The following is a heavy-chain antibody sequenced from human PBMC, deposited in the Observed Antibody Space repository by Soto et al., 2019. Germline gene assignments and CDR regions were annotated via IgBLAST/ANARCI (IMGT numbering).Heavy chain of an antibody. D-gene: IGHD3-22*01. CDR3: DRDQTDSGGYSDS. J-gene: IGHJ4*02. Sequence: PXGSLSLSFEASGFNFSSYGIHGVRQAPGKGLEWVAIIWNDGSNEYYADSVKGRFTISRDNSKNTVYLQVSKLRAEDTAVYFCDRDQTDSGGYSDSWGQGTLVTVSS. V-gene: IGHV3-33*01. CDR2: IWNDGSNE. CDR1: GFNFSSYG.